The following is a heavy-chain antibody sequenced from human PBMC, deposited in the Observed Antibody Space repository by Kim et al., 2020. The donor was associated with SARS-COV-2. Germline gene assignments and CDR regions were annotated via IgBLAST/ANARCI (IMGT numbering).Heavy chain of an antibody. CDR3: ARDSAHYGDFYFDY. V-gene: IGHV4-59*01. Sequence: PPPKSRVTISVDASKNQFSLRLTSVTAADTAVYYCARDSAHYGDFYFDYWGQGALVTVSP. J-gene: IGHJ4*02. D-gene: IGHD4-17*01.